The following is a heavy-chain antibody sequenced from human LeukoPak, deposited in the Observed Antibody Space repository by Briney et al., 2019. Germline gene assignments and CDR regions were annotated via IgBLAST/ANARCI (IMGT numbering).Heavy chain of an antibody. J-gene: IGHJ4*02. CDR1: GYTFTSYG. CDR3: ARDLDIVVVVAANPSGY. V-gene: IGHV1-18*01. D-gene: IGHD2-15*01. CDR2: ISAYNGNT. Sequence: ASVKVSCKASGYTFTSYGISWVRQAPGQGLEWMGWISAYNGNTNYAQKLQGRVTMTTDTSTSTASMELRSLRSDDTAVDYCARDLDIVVVVAANPSGYWGQGTLVTVSS.